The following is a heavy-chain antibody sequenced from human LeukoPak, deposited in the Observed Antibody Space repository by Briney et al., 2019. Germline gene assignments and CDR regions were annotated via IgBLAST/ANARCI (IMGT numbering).Heavy chain of an antibody. CDR3: ARQDSSSWYDWFDP. CDR2: IYYSGST. V-gene: IGHV4-39*01. Sequence: SETLSLTCTVSGGSISSSSYYWGWIRQPPGKGLEWIGSIYYSGSTYYDPSLKSRVTISVDTSKNQFSLKLSSVTAADTAVYYCARQDSSSWYDWFDPWGQGTLVTVSS. D-gene: IGHD6-13*01. CDR1: GGSISSSSYY. J-gene: IGHJ5*02.